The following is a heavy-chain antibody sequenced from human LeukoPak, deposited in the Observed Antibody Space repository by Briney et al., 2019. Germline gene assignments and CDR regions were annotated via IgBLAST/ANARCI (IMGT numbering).Heavy chain of an antibody. CDR3: TRQHNDYGDYYYYGMDV. CDR1: GFTFSGSA. CDR2: IRSQANSYAT. J-gene: IGHJ6*02. D-gene: IGHD4-17*01. V-gene: IGHV3-73*01. Sequence: GGSLRLSCAASGFTFSGSAMHWVRQASGKGLEWVGRIRSQANSYATAHAASVKGRFTISRDDSKNTAYLQMNSLKTEDTAVYYCTRQHNDYGDYYYYGMDVWGQGTTVTVSS.